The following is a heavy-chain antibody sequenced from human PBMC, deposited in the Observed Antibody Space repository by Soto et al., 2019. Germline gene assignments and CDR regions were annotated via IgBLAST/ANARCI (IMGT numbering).Heavy chain of an antibody. D-gene: IGHD1-26*01. CDR2: IFPFFGST. V-gene: IGHV1-69*01. Sequence: QVQLVQPGAEVREPGSSVKVSCKASGRSFSRYGLSWVRQAPGQRLEWMGWIFPFFGSTKYAQKFQDRVTITADESTSTAYMELSSLRSADTAVYYCASDPLGDGWVDPWGQGTLVTVSS. J-gene: IGHJ5*02. CDR3: ASDPLGDGWVDP. CDR1: GRSFSRYG.